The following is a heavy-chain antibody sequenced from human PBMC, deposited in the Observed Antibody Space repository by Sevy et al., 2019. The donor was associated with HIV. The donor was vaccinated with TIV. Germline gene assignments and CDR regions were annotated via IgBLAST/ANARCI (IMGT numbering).Heavy chain of an antibody. CDR3: ARDPVQLERRSNWFDP. Sequence: GGSLRLSCAASGFTVSRYSMNWVRQAPGKGLEWVSSISSSSSYIYYADSVKGRFTISRDNAKNSLYLQMNSLRAEDTAVYYCARDPVQLERRSNWFDPWGQGTLVTVSS. D-gene: IGHD1-1*01. CDR1: GFTVSRYS. CDR2: ISSSSSYI. V-gene: IGHV3-21*01. J-gene: IGHJ5*02.